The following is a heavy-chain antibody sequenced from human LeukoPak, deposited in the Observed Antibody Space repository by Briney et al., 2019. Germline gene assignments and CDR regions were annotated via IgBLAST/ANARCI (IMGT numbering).Heavy chain of an antibody. V-gene: IGHV3-30*02. J-gene: IGHJ4*02. CDR2: IRYDGSNK. CDR3: AKALSEGIAAAFGY. D-gene: IGHD6-13*01. Sequence: GGSLTLSCAASGFTFSSYGMHWVRQATGKGLEWVAFIRYDGSNKYYADSVKGRFTISRDNSKNTLYLQMNSLRAEDTAVYYCAKALSEGIAAAFGYWGQGTLVTVSS. CDR1: GFTFSSYG.